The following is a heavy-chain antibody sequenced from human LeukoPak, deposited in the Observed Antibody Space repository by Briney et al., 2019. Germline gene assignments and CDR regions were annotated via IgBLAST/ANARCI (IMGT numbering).Heavy chain of an antibody. CDR2: MTWDAGTT. CDR1: GFTFDDYT. D-gene: IGHD2-2*01. CDR3: AKGGQTAARDMDV. J-gene: IGHJ6*03. Sequence: GGSLRLSCAASGFTFDDYTMHWVRQPPGKGLEWVSLMTWDAGTTYYADSVKGRFTISRDNSKNSLYLQMNSLRSEDTALYYCAKGGQTAARDMDVWGKGTTVTVSS. V-gene: IGHV3-43*01.